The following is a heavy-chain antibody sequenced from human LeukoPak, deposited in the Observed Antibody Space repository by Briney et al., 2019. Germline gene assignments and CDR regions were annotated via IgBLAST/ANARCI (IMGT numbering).Heavy chain of an antibody. V-gene: IGHV3-33*01. CDR1: GFTFSGYG. CDR2: IWYDGSNK. J-gene: IGHJ6*02. D-gene: IGHD6-6*01. CDR3: ARVGPPRQQEYYYGMDV. Sequence: SGGSLRLSCAASGFTFSGYGMHWVRQAPGKGLEWVAVIWYDGSNKYYADSVKGRFTISRDNSKNTLYLQMNSLRAEDTAVYYCARVGPPRQQEYYYGMDVWGQGTTVTVSS.